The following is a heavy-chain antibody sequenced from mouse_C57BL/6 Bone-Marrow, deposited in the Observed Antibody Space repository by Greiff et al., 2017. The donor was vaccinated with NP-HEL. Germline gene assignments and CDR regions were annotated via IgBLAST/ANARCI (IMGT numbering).Heavy chain of an antibody. J-gene: IGHJ3*01. Sequence: VQLQQSGAELARPGASVKLSCKASGYTFTSYGISWVKQRTGQGLEWIGEIYPRRGNTYYNEKFKGKATLTADKSSSTAYMELRSLTSEDSAVYFCARYYYGSSPWFAYWGQGTLVTVSA. CDR1: GYTFTSYG. D-gene: IGHD1-1*01. CDR3: ARYYYGSSPWFAY. CDR2: IYPRRGNT. V-gene: IGHV1-81*01.